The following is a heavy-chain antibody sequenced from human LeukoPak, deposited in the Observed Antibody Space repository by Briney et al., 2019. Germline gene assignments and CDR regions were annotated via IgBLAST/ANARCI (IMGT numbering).Heavy chain of an antibody. CDR1: GFTVSTNY. V-gene: IGHV3-53*01. CDR2: FYSGGDR. CDR3: ARSGNTQSNAGGYDLGLGY. Sequence: PGGSLRLSCAASGFTVSTNYMSWVRQAPGKGLEWVSVFYSGGDRYYADSVKGRFTISRDNSKNTVYLQMNSLRAEDTAVYYCARSGNTQSNAGGYDLGLGYWGQGTLVTVSS. J-gene: IGHJ4*02. D-gene: IGHD5-12*01.